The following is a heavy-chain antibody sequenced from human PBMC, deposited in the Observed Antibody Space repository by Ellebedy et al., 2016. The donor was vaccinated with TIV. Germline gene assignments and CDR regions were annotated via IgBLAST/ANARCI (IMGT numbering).Heavy chain of an antibody. V-gene: IGHV3-66*01. Sequence: PGGSLRLSCEASGIIVSDYFMNWVRQAPGKGLEWVSVLYPDAKTNYTDSVNGRFIVSRDNSNNTLYLQMNSLRAEDTAVYYCARDPGGGGDFGDNWFDPWGQGTLVTVSS. CDR2: LYPDAKT. CDR1: GIIVSDYF. J-gene: IGHJ5*02. D-gene: IGHD2-21*01. CDR3: ARDPGGGGDFGDNWFDP.